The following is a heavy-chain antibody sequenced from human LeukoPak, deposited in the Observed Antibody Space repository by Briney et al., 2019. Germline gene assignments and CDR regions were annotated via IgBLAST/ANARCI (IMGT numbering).Heavy chain of an antibody. CDR1: GFTFSSFE. J-gene: IGHJ3*02. Sequence: PGGSLRLSCAASGFTFSSFEMNWVRQAPGKGLEWVSYISGSGATIYYADSVKGRFTTSRDNAKNSLYLQMNSLRAEDTVLYYCARGRAIVVVPAPDAFDIWGQGTMVTVSS. CDR3: ARGRAIVVVPAPDAFDI. V-gene: IGHV3-48*03. D-gene: IGHD2-2*01. CDR2: ISGSGATI.